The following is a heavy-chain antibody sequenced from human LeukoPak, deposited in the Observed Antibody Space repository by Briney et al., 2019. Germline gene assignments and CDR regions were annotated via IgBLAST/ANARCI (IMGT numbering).Heavy chain of an antibody. V-gene: IGHV6-1*01. CDR3: ASGMRVGPNI. Sequence: SQTLSLTCVISGDSVSSNSASWNWIRQSPSRGLEWLGRTYYRSKWYNDYAISVKSRITINPDTSKNQFSLQLNSVTPEDTAVYYCASGMRVGPNIWGQGTLVTVSS. CDR1: GDSVSSNSAS. D-gene: IGHD1-26*01. CDR2: TYYRSKWYN. J-gene: IGHJ4*02.